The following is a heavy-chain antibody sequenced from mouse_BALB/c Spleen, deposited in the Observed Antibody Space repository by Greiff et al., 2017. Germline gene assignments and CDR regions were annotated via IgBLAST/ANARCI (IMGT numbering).Heavy chain of an antibody. D-gene: IGHD1-1*01. CDR2: INPSSGYT. CDR1: GYTFTSYT. V-gene: IGHV1-4*01. CDR3: ARFGYYGSSPMDY. Sequence: VQLQQSGAELARPGASVKMSCKASGYTFTSYTMHWVKQRPGQGLEWIGYINPSSGYTNYNQKFKDKATLTADKSSSTAYMQLSSLTSEDSAVYYCARFGYYGSSPMDYWGQGTSVTVSS. J-gene: IGHJ4*01.